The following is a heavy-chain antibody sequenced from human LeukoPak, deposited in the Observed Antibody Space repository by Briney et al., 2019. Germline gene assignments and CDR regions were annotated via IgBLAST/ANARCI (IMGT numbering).Heavy chain of an antibody. D-gene: IGHD3-9*01. CDR2: ISTSGGST. Sequence: GGSLRLSCAASGFTVGSYAMSWVRQAPGKGLEWVSAISTSGGSTYYADSVRGRFTISRDISKNTLYLQMSSLRVEDTAVYYCAKDERGEYYDILTGYYPQTLDYWGQGTLVTVSS. CDR1: GFTVGSYA. J-gene: IGHJ4*02. CDR3: AKDERGEYYDILTGYYPQTLDY. V-gene: IGHV3-23*01.